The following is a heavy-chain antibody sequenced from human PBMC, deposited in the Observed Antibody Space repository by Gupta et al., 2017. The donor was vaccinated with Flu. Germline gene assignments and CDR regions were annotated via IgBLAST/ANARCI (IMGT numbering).Heavy chain of an antibody. CDR2: IDTYEHT. V-gene: IGHV3-13*01. CDR3: ARQQKTSRCSGFYYYGMDV. Sequence: GNGLEWVAGIDTYEHTDYPDSVKVRFTISREFAKNSLYLQMSSLRAGDTAVYYCARQQKTSRCSGFYYYGMDVWGQGTTVTVSS. D-gene: IGHD3-10*02. J-gene: IGHJ6*02.